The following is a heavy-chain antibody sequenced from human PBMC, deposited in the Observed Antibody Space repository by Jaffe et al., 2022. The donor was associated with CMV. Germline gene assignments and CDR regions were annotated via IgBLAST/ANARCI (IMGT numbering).Heavy chain of an antibody. J-gene: IGHJ6*03. CDR2: IYYSGST. V-gene: IGHV4-59*01. CDR1: GGSISSYY. CDR3: ARVHGDLTDYYYYYYMDV. D-gene: IGHD4-17*01. Sequence: QVQLQESGPGLVKPSETLSLTCTVSGGSISSYYWSWIRQPPGKGLEWIGYIYYSGSTNYNPSLKSRVTISVDTSKNQFSLKLSSVTAADTAVYYCARVHGDLTDYYYYYYMDVWGKGTTVTVSS.